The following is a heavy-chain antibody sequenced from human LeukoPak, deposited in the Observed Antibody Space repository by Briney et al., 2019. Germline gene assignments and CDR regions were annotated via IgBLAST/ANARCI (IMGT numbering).Heavy chain of an antibody. CDR3: ARVRGGN. J-gene: IGHJ4*02. Sequence: GGSLRLSCADSGFTFSDYWMYWVRQPPGEGLVWISNINEYGTTTYADSVKGRFTVSRDNAKNILYLQMNSLRAEDTAVYFCARVRGGNWGQGTLVTVSS. D-gene: IGHD3-16*01. V-gene: IGHV3-74*03. CDR2: INEYGTT. CDR1: GFTFSDYW.